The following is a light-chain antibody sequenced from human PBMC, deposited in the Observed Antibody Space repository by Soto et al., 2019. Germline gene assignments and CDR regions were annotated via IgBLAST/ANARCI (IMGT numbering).Light chain of an antibody. CDR2: DAS. CDR1: QSVSNY. J-gene: IGKJ4*01. V-gene: IGKV3-11*01. Sequence: EIVLTQSPATLSLSLGERATLSCRASQSVSNYLAWYQQKPGQAPRLLIYDASNRASGIPARFSGSGSGTDFTLTISSLDPEDFAVYYCQQRSNWPPVTFGGGTKVEIK. CDR3: QQRSNWPPVT.